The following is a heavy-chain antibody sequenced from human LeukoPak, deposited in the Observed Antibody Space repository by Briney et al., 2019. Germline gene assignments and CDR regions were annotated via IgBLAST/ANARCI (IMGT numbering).Heavy chain of an antibody. CDR2: IYYSGSS. CDR1: GGSISSSSYY. J-gene: IGHJ4*02. D-gene: IGHD6-13*01. V-gene: IGHV4-39*01. CDR3: ARHISTAAAAPFDY. Sequence: SETLSLTCTVSGGSISSSSYYWGWIRQPPGKGLEWNGSIYYSGSSYYNPSLKSRVTMSVDTSKNQFSLKLSSVTAADTAVYYCARHISTAAAAPFDYWGQGTLVTV.